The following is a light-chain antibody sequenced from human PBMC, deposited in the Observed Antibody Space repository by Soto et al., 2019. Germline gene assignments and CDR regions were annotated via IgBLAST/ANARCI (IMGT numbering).Light chain of an antibody. J-gene: IGKJ5*01. Sequence: EIVLTQSPATLSLSPGERATLSCRASQSVSSYLAWYQQKPGQAPRLLIYDASNRATGIPARFSGSGSGTDFTLTISSLEREDFAVYYCQHRSNWPSITFGQGTRLEIK. CDR2: DAS. CDR1: QSVSSY. CDR3: QHRSNWPSIT. V-gene: IGKV3-11*01.